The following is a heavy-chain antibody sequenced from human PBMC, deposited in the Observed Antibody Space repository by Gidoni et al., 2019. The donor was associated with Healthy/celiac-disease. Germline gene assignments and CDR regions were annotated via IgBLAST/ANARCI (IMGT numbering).Heavy chain of an antibody. V-gene: IGHV1-8*01. J-gene: IGHJ6*02. CDR3: ARRHAPQRPKYGMDV. D-gene: IGHD2-2*01. CDR1: GSTFTSYD. Sequence: QVPLVQSGAEVTKPGASVTVSCTASGSTFTSYDINWVRQATGQGLEWMGWMNPNSGNTGYAQKFQGRVTMTRNTSISTAYMELSSLRSEDTAVYYCARRHAPQRPKYGMDVWGQGTTVTVSS. CDR2: MNPNSGNT.